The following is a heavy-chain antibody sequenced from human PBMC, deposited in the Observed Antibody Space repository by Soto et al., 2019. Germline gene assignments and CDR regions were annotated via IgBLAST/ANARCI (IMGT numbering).Heavy chain of an antibody. Sequence: EVQLVESGGGLVQPGGSLRLSCAASGFTFSSYEMNWVRQAPGKGLEWVSYISSSGSTIYYADSVKGRFTISRDNAKNSLYLQMNSLRAEDTAVYYCASKYYDSSAEHTFDYWGQGTLVTVSS. CDR2: ISSSGSTI. CDR1: GFTFSSYE. D-gene: IGHD3-22*01. V-gene: IGHV3-48*03. CDR3: ASKYYDSSAEHTFDY. J-gene: IGHJ4*02.